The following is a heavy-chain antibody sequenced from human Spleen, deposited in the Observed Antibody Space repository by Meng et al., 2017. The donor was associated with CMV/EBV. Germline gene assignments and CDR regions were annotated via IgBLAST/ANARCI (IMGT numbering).Heavy chain of an antibody. CDR1: GFTFRNYW. V-gene: IGHV3-7*01. CDR3: VPHDCAMDV. CDR2: INGDGSDK. Sequence: GESMKLSCAASGFTFRNYWMSWVRQAPGKGLEWVANINGDGSDKGYVDSVKGRFTISRDNARNSLYMEMNSLRPEDTAVYYCVPHDCAMDVWGQGTTVTVSS. J-gene: IGHJ6*02.